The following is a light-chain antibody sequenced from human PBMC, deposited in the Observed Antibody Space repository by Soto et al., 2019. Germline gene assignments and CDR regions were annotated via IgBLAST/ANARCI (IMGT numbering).Light chain of an antibody. J-gene: IGKJ3*01. CDR3: QQYYSTPFT. V-gene: IGKV4-1*01. CDR2: WSS. Sequence: DIVSTQSPYSLAVCLWEMATINCKSSQSLLYSSNYKNYLAWYQQRPGQPPKLLIYWSSTRESGVPDRFSGSGSGTDFTLTISSLQAEDVAVYYCQQYYSTPFTFGPGTKVDI. CDR1: QSLLYSSNYKNY.